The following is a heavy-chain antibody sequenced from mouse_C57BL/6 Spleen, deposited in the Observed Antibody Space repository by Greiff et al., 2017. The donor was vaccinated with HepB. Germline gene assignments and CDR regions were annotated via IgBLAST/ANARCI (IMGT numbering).Heavy chain of an antibody. CDR3: ARDLITTVVDWYFDV. V-gene: IGHV5-17*01. D-gene: IGHD1-1*01. CDR1: GFTFSDYG. J-gene: IGHJ1*03. CDR2: ISSGSSTI. Sequence: EVQLVESGGGLVKPGGSLKLSCAASGFTFSDYGMHWVRQAPEKGLEWVAYISSGSSTIYYADTVKGRFTISRDNAKNTLFLQMTSLRSEDTAMYYCARDLITTVVDWYFDVWGTGTTVTVSS.